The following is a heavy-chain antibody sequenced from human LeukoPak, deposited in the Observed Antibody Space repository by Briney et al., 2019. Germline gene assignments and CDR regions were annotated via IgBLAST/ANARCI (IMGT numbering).Heavy chain of an antibody. CDR2: SRSSGTYI. CDR3: ARVSIWFGTTEHGMDV. J-gene: IGHJ6*02. D-gene: IGHD3-10*01. CDR1: GFTFSSYS. V-gene: IGHV3-21*01. Sequence: KSGGSLRLSCAASGFTFSSYSMNWVRQAPGKGLEWVSASRSSGTYIYYTDSVKGRFTVSRDNAKNSVFLQLNSLRAEDTAVYYCARVSIWFGTTEHGMDVWGQGTTVTVSS.